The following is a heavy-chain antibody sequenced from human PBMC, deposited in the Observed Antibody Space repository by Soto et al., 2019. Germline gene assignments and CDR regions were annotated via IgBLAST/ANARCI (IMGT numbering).Heavy chain of an antibody. CDR3: ARDSCRNTSGAANY. Sequence: EVQLVESGGGLVQPGGSLRLSCAASEFTFSTYSMNWVRQAPGKGLEWISYISSTGSNIYYADSVKGRFTISRDNARNSLYLQMNSLRDEDTAVYYCARDSCRNTSGAANYWGQGTLVTVSS. CDR1: EFTFSTYS. V-gene: IGHV3-48*02. CDR2: ISSTGSNI. D-gene: IGHD2-2*01. J-gene: IGHJ4*02.